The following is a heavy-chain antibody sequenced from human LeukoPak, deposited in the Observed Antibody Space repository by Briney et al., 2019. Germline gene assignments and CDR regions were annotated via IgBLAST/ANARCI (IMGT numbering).Heavy chain of an antibody. CDR2: ICHSGST. D-gene: IGHD3-10*01. V-gene: IGHV4-30-2*01. CDR3: ARGRHYYGSGSYYADQIFDY. J-gene: IGHJ4*02. Sequence: PSQTLSLTCAVSGGSISSGGYSWSWIRQPPGKGLEWIGYICHSGSTYYNPSLKSRVTISVDRSKNQFSLKLSSVTAADTAVYYCARGRHYYGSGSYYADQIFDYWGQGTLVTVSS. CDR1: GGSISSGGYS.